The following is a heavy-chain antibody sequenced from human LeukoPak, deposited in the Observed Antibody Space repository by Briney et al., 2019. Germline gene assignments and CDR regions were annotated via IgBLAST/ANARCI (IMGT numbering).Heavy chain of an antibody. Sequence: ASVKVSCKASGGTFSSYAISWVRQAPGQGLAWMGRIIPILGIANYAQKFQGRVTITADKSTSTAYMELSSLRSEDTAVYYCARHIVGAVLGYYYYGMDVWGQGTTVTVSS. J-gene: IGHJ6*02. V-gene: IGHV1-69*04. CDR1: GGTFSSYA. D-gene: IGHD1-26*01. CDR2: IIPILGIA. CDR3: ARHIVGAVLGYYYYGMDV.